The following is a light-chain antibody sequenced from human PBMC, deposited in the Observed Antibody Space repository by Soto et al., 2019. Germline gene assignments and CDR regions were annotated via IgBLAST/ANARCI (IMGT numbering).Light chain of an antibody. J-gene: IGLJ1*01. CDR3: TSYAGGNNV. Sequence: QSALTQPPSASGSPGQSVTISCTGTSSDVGCYNYVSWYQQHPGKLPKLMVYEVNKRPSGVPDRFSGSKSGNTASLTVSGLHAEDEADYYCTSYAGGNNVFGTGTKLTVL. CDR1: SSDVGCYNY. V-gene: IGLV2-8*01. CDR2: EVN.